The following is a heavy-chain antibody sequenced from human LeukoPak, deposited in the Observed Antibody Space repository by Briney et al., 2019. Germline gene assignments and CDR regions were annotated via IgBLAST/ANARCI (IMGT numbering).Heavy chain of an antibody. Sequence: ASVKVSCKASGGTFSSYAISWVRQAPGQGLEWMGWISAYNGNTNYAQKLQGRVTMTTDTSTSTAYMELRSLRSDDTAVYYCARDLGSDDSSGYYSDYWGQGTLVTVSS. CDR2: ISAYNGNT. D-gene: IGHD3-22*01. CDR1: GGTFSSYA. V-gene: IGHV1-18*01. CDR3: ARDLGSDDSSGYYSDY. J-gene: IGHJ4*02.